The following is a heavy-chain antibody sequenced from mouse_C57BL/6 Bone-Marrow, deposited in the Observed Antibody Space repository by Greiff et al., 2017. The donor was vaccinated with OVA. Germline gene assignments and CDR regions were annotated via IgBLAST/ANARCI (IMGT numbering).Heavy chain of an antibody. V-gene: IGHV1-61*01. Sequence: QVQLQQPGAELVRPGSSVKLSCKASGYTFTSYWMDWVKQRPGHGLEWIGNIYPSDSETHYNQKFKDKATLTVDKSSSTAYMQLSSLTSEDSAVYYCAREEYGYWYFDVWGTGTTVTVSS. J-gene: IGHJ1*03. CDR3: AREEYGYWYFDV. CDR2: IYPSDSET. CDR1: GYTFTSYW. D-gene: IGHD2-10*02.